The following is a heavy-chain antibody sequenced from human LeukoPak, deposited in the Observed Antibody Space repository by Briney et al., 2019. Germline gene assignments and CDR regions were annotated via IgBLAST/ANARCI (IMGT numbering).Heavy chain of an antibody. D-gene: IGHD1-26*01. Sequence: SETLSLTCSVSGASVNSFYWTWIRQAAGKGPEWIGRIYITGSTDYNPSLKSRVTISLDKSNNEFSLKMNSVTAADTAVYFCARASGTYPNSLDSWGRGTLVIASS. CDR3: ARASGTYPNSLDS. J-gene: IGHJ4*02. CDR2: IYITGST. V-gene: IGHV4-4*07. CDR1: GASVNSFY.